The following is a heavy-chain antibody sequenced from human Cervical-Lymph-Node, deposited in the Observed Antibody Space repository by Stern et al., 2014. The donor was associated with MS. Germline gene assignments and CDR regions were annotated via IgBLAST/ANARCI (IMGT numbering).Heavy chain of an antibody. CDR3: ARLAAWAFDS. CDR2: IYPGGPAT. CDR1: GYRFSGFW. D-gene: IGHD2-15*01. V-gene: IGHV5-51*01. J-gene: IGHJ4*02. Sequence: VQLVQSGAEVKRPGESLTISCKVSGYRFSGFWIGWVRQMPGKGLEWMGIIYPGGPATRYSPSFQGQSPFSPNKSISPASLQWGSLKASDTAMYYCARLAAWAFDSWGQGTLVTVSS.